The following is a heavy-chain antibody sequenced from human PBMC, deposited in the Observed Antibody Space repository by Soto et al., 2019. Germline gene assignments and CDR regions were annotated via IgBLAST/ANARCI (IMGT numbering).Heavy chain of an antibody. Sequence: LRLSCAASGFTFSNYAMHWVRQAPGKGLEYVSAISSNGGSTYYANSVKGRFTISRDNSKNTQYLQMSSLRADDTALYYCVKGEYYYDSSGYYPFDYWGQGTLVTVSS. V-gene: IGHV3-64*01. CDR3: VKGEYYYDSSGYYPFDY. CDR1: GFTFSNYA. CDR2: ISSNGGST. D-gene: IGHD3-22*01. J-gene: IGHJ4*02.